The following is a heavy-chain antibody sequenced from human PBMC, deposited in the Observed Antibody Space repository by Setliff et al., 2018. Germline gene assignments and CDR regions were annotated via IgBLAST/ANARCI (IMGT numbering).Heavy chain of an antibody. CDR3: AAAPAGSDVFDM. CDR2: IRSKSDSYAT. D-gene: IGHD6-13*01. J-gene: IGHJ3*02. Sequence: GGSLRLSCAASGFTFSVSAMYWVRQASGKGLEWVGRIRSKSDSYATIYAASVRGRFTISRDDSKNTAYLQMNNLKTEDTAVYYCAAAPAGSDVFDMWGQGTMVTVSS. V-gene: IGHV3-73*01. CDR1: GFTFSVSA.